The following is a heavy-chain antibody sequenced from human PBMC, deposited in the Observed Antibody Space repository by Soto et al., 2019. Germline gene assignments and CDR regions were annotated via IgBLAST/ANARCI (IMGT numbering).Heavy chain of an antibody. CDR1: AGSISSGTYY. J-gene: IGHJ5*02. CDR3: ARGNDFRTGWFDP. D-gene: IGHD4-4*01. Sequence: QVQLQESGPGLVKPSQTLSLTCTVSAGSISSGTYYWNWIRQHPGKGLEWIGYMYYSGTTYYNPSLQSRVTISGDTSKNQFSLKLSSLTVPDTAVYYYARGNDFRTGWFDPWGQGIMVTVTS. CDR2: MYYSGTT. V-gene: IGHV4-31*03.